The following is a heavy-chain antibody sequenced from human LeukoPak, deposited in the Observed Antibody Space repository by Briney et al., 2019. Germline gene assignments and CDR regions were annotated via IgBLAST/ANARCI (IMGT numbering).Heavy chain of an antibody. CDR3: ARESHYYDSSGGPGATFDI. V-gene: IGHV4-38-2*02. CDR1: GYSISSGYY. Sequence: RPSETLSLTCTVSGYSISSGYYWGWIRQPPGKGLEWIGSIYHSGSTYYNPSLKSRVTISVDTSKNQFSLKLSSVTAADTAVYYCARESHYYDSSGGPGATFDIWGQGTMVTVSS. D-gene: IGHD3-22*01. CDR2: IYHSGST. J-gene: IGHJ3*02.